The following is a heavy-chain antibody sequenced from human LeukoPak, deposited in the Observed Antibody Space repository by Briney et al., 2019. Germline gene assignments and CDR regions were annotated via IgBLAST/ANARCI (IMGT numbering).Heavy chain of an antibody. D-gene: IGHD6-13*01. Sequence: ASVRVSCKASGYTFTSYDINWVRQATGQGLEWVGWMNPNSGNTGYAQKFQGRVTITRNTSISTAYMELNSLRAEDTAVYYCARPYSSSWYYFDYWGQGTLVTVSS. CDR3: ARPYSSSWYYFDY. CDR2: MNPNSGNT. CDR1: GYTFTSYD. V-gene: IGHV1-8*03. J-gene: IGHJ4*02.